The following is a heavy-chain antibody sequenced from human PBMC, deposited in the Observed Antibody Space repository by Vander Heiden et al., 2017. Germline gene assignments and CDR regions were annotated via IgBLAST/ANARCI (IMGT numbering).Heavy chain of an antibody. J-gene: IGHJ4*02. Sequence: QVQLVESGGGVVQPGRSLRLSCAASGFTFSSYGMHWVRQAPGKGLEWVAVISYDGSNKYYADSVKGRVTISRDNSKNTLYLQMNSLRAEDTPVYYCAKDHPRSGIQGGSGFDYWGEGTMVTVYS. CDR2: ISYDGSNK. CDR1: GFTFSSYG. D-gene: IGHD1-26*01. CDR3: AKDHPRSGIQGGSGFDY. V-gene: IGHV3-30*18.